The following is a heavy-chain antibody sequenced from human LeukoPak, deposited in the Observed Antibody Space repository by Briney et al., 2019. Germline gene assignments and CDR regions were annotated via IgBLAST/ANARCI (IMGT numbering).Heavy chain of an antibody. CDR3: TRDLFDGSGSYYNYGFDY. Sequence: SETLSLTCTVSGYSISSGYYWGWIRQPPVKGLEWIGSIYHSGSTYYNPSLKSRVTISVDTSKNQFSLKLSSVTAADTAVYYCTRDLFDGSGSYYNYGFDYWGQGTLVTVSS. V-gene: IGHV4-38-2*02. D-gene: IGHD3-10*01. J-gene: IGHJ4*02. CDR1: GYSISSGYY. CDR2: IYHSGST.